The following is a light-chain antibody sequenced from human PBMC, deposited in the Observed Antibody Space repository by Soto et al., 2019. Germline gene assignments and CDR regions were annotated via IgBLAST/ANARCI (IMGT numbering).Light chain of an antibody. V-gene: IGLV1-44*01. Sequence: QSVLTQTPSASGTPGQRVIIFCSGSTSNIGSNAVSWYQQLPGTAPKLLIYSNAQRPSGVSDRFSGSRSGTSASLAISGLQSEYESDYFCAAWDDRLNGVIFGGGTKLTVL. J-gene: IGLJ2*01. CDR3: AAWDDRLNGVI. CDR1: TSNIGSNA. CDR2: SNA.